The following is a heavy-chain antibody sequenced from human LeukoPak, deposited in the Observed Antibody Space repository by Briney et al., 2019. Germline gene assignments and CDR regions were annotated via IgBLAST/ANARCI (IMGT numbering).Heavy chain of an antibody. V-gene: IGHV3-21*01. D-gene: IGHD2-2*01. J-gene: IGHJ3*02. CDR3: ARDSPRYCSSTSCHGDAFDI. CDR1: GFTFSSYS. CDR2: ISSSSTYI. Sequence: GGSLRLSCAASGFTFSSYSMNWVRQTPGKGREGGSSISSSSTYIYYADSGKGRFNISRDNAKNSLYLQMNRLRAEDTAVYYCARDSPRYCSSTSCHGDAFDIWGQGTMVTVSS.